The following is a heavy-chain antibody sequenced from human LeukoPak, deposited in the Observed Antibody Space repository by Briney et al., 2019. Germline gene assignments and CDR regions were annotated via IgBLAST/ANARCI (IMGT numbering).Heavy chain of an antibody. CDR2: ISGTGGAT. Sequence: GGSLRLSCVASGFSFGNYAMSWVRQAPGKGLQWVSQISGTGGATWYAGFARDRFTISRDNSKKTLYLQMSGLRVEDTAMYYCVKDPRDTYGTNWFVSWGQGTLLIVAS. D-gene: IGHD2-21*01. V-gene: IGHV3-23*01. CDR3: VKDPRDTYGTNWFVS. J-gene: IGHJ5*01. CDR1: GFSFGNYA.